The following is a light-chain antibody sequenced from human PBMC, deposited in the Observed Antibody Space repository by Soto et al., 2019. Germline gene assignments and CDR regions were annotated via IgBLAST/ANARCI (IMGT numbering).Light chain of an antibody. CDR1: HSLIKW. CDR2: AAS. Sequence: DIQLTQSLTTLSASVGGRITIXWRASHSLIKWLAWYQQKPGKAPKLLIYAASTLQSGVPSRFSGSGSGTDFTLTISCLQSEDFAVYYCQQYGRSLTWTLGQGTKVDI. CDR3: QQYGRSLTWT. J-gene: IGKJ1*01. V-gene: IGKV1-5*01.